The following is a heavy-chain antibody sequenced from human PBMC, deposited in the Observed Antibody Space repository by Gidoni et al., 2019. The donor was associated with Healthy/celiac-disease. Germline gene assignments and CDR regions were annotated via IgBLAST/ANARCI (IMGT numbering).Heavy chain of an antibody. CDR1: GFTFRSYW. Sequence: EVQLVESGGGLVQPGGSLRLSFAASGFTFRSYWMHWVRQAPGKGLVWVSRINSDGSSTSYADSVKGRFTISRDNAKNTLYLQMNSLRAEDTAVYYCASIAAAGIPYNWFDPWGQGTLVTVSS. CDR2: INSDGSST. CDR3: ASIAAAGIPYNWFDP. D-gene: IGHD6-13*01. J-gene: IGHJ5*02. V-gene: IGHV3-74*01.